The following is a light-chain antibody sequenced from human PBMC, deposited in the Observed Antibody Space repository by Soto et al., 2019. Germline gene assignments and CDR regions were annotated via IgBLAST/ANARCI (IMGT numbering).Light chain of an antibody. Sequence: AIQLTQSPSSLSASVGDRVTVTCRASQGISSALAWYQQEPGKAPKLLIYDASSLQSGVPSRFSGSGSGTDVTLSTSSLQPEDSATYYCQLFYSDTLTFGGGTKVEIK. CDR1: QGISSA. V-gene: IGKV1-13*02. CDR2: DAS. CDR3: QLFYSDTLT. J-gene: IGKJ4*01.